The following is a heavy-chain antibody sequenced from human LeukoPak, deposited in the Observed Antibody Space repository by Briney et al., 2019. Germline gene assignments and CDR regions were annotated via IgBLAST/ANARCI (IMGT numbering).Heavy chain of an antibody. V-gene: IGHV3-30*14. J-gene: IGHJ4*02. Sequence: LGGSLRLSCAASGFTFSSYAIHWVRQAPGKGLEWVTLISYDGNNKDYADSVKGRFTISRDNSKNTLYLQMNSLRAEDTAMYYCARAQRGRTGSIMMAVLITGFDYWGQGTLVTVSS. CDR1: GFTFSSYA. D-gene: IGHD3-22*01. CDR3: ARAQRGRTGSIMMAVLITGFDY. CDR2: ISYDGNNK.